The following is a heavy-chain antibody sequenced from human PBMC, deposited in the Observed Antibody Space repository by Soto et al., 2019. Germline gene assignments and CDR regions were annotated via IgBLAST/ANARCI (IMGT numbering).Heavy chain of an antibody. CDR3: ARYETQYYDFWSGYMRIGKGVNWFDP. V-gene: IGHV4-31*03. J-gene: IGHJ5*02. CDR1: GGSISSGGYY. CDR2: IYYSGST. Sequence: SETLSLTCTVSGGSISSGGYYWSWIRQHPGKGLEWIGYIYYSGSTYYNPSLKSRVTISVDTSKNQFSLKLSSVTAADTAVYYCARYETQYYDFWSGYMRIGKGVNWFDPWGQGTLDTVSS. D-gene: IGHD3-3*01.